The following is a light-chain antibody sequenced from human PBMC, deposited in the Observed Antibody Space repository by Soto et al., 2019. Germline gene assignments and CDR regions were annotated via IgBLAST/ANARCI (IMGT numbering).Light chain of an antibody. CDR1: NIGSKS. CDR3: QVWDSSSDHVV. CDR2: DDS. J-gene: IGLJ2*01. Sequence: SYELTQPPSVSVAPGQTARITCGGNNIGSKSVHWYQQKPGQAPVLVVYDDSDRPSGIPARFSGSNSGNTATLTISRVEAGDDADYYCQVWDSSSDHVVFGRGTKLTVL. V-gene: IGLV3-21*02.